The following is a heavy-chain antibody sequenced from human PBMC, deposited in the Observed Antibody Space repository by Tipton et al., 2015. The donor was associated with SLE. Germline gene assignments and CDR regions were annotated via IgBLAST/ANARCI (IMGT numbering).Heavy chain of an antibody. Sequence: LRLSCTVSGASISSYYWSWIRQPPGKGLEWIGYIYYSGSTNYNPSLKSRVTISVDTSKNQFSLKLSSVTAADTAVYYCARVNWGHDYWGQGTLVTVSS. D-gene: IGHD7-27*01. J-gene: IGHJ4*02. CDR2: IYYSGST. V-gene: IGHV4-59*01. CDR3: ARVNWGHDY. CDR1: GASISSYY.